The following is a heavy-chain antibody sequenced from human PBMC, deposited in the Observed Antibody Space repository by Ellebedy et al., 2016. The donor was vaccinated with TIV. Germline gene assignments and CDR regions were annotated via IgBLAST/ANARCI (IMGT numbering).Heavy chain of an antibody. J-gene: IGHJ4*02. CDR3: ARDPGDYYLDF. CDR2: ISYYGRNK. D-gene: IGHD4-17*01. CDR1: GFTFSNYA. Sequence: PGGSLRLSCAASGFTFSNYAMHWVRQAPGKGLEWVAVISYYGRNKYYADSVKGRFTIARDNSKNTLYLQMNSLRAEDTAVYYCARDPGDYYLDFWGQGTLVTVSS. V-gene: IGHV3-30*04.